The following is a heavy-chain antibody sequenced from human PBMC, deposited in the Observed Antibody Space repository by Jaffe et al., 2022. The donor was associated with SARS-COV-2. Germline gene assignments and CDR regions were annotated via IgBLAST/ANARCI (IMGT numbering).Heavy chain of an antibody. J-gene: IGHJ4*02. CDR3: AKGSGSSCYSYSGY. D-gene: IGHD2-15*01. Sequence: ELQLLESGGGLVQPGGSLRLSCVASGFTFSTYAMTWVRQAPGKGLEWVSTICGSDGSTYYADSVKGRFTISRDNSKNTLYLQVNSLRAEDTAVYYCAKGSGSSCYSYSGYWGQGTLVTVSS. CDR1: GFTFSTYA. CDR2: ICGSDGST. V-gene: IGHV3-23*01.